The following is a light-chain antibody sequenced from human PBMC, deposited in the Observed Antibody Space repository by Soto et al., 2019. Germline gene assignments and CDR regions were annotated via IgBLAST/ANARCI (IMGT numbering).Light chain of an antibody. CDR2: GAS. Sequence: EIVLTQSPGTLSLSPGERATLSCRASQSVRGSFLAWYQQKPGQTLRLLIYGASSRATGIPDRFSGSGSGTDFTFIISSLEPEDVGMYYCHQYGSFPHTFGQGTKLETK. CDR1: QSVRGSF. CDR3: HQYGSFPHT. J-gene: IGKJ2*01. V-gene: IGKV3-20*01.